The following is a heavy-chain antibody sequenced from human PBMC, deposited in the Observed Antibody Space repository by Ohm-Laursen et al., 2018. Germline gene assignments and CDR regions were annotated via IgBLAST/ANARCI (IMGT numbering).Heavy chain of an antibody. J-gene: IGHJ4*02. CDR1: GGSFSGYY. CDR3: ARGNVGHFGY. CDR2: INHSGST. D-gene: IGHD1-1*01. V-gene: IGHV4-34*01. Sequence: SETLSLTCAVYGGSFSGYYWSWIRQPPGKGLEWIGEINHSGSTYYNPSLRSRVSISIHTSQNQFSLKLSSVTATDTAVYYCARGNVGHFGYWGQGTLVTVSS.